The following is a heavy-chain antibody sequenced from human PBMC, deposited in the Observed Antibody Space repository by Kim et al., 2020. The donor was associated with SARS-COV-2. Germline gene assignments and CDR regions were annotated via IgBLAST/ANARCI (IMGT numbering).Heavy chain of an antibody. Sequence: GGSLRLSCAASGFTFSSYAMSWVRQAPGKGLEWVSVIYSGGSSTYYADSVKGRFTISRDNSKNTLYLQMNSLRAEDTAVYYCAKARMEWLLYSDTPYFDYWGQGTLVTVSS. D-gene: IGHD3-3*01. CDR2: IYSGGSST. V-gene: IGHV3-23*03. CDR1: GFTFSSYA. J-gene: IGHJ4*02. CDR3: AKARMEWLLYSDTPYFDY.